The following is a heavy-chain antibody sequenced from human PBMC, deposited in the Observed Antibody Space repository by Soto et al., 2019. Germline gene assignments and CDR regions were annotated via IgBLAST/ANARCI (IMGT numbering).Heavy chain of an antibody. D-gene: IGHD2-21*01. CDR2: VNYNGNT. Sequence: QLQLQESGPRLVKPSETLSLTCSVSGGSMSRSGYFWAWVRQPPGKPLEWIGSVNYNGNTYYNPSLISRVSISRDPFKNSFSLSLTSVIAADTAVFYCARHPYSLQEPLDSWGQRALVTVSS. CDR1: GGSMSRSGYF. J-gene: IGHJ4*02. CDR3: ARHPYSLQEPLDS. V-gene: IGHV4-39*01.